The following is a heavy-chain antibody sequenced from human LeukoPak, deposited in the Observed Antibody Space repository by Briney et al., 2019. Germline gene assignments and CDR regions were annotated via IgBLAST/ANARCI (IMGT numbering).Heavy chain of an antibody. J-gene: IGHJ1*01. CDR3: ARGDGDYVRFRYFQH. CDR1: GYTFTGYY. CDR2: INPNSGGT. D-gene: IGHD4-17*01. Sequence: ASVKLSCKASGYTFTGYYMHWVRQAPGQGLEWMGWINPNSGGTNYAQKFQGRVTMTRDTSISTAYMELSRLRSDDTAVYYCARGDGDYVRFRYFQHWGQGTLVTVSS. V-gene: IGHV1-2*02.